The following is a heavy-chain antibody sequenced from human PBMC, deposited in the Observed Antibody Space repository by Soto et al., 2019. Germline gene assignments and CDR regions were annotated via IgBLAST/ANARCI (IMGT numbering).Heavy chain of an antibody. Sequence: ESGGGVVQPGRSLRLSCAASGFTFSSYAMHWVRQAPGKGLEWVAVISYDGSNKYYADSVKGRFTISRDNSKNTLYLQMNSLRAEDTAVYYCASDKTIWEGTAPIENFDYWGQGTLVTVSS. CDR3: ASDKTIWEGTAPIENFDY. CDR2: ISYDGSNK. J-gene: IGHJ4*02. V-gene: IGHV3-30-3*01. CDR1: GFTFSSYA. D-gene: IGHD3-3*01.